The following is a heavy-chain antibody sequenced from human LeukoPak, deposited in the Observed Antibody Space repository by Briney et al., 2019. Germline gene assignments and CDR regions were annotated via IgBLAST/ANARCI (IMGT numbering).Heavy chain of an antibody. CDR2: ISTTSDYI. J-gene: IGHJ6*04. CDR3: AELGITMIGGV. V-gene: IGHV3-21*01. D-gene: IGHD3-10*02. Sequence: SGGSLRLSCAASGFTFSSYNMNWVRQAPGKGLEWVSSISTTSDYIYYADSLKGRFTISRDNAKNSLYLQMNSLRAEDTAVYYCAELGITMIGGVWGKGTTVTISS. CDR1: GFTFSSYN.